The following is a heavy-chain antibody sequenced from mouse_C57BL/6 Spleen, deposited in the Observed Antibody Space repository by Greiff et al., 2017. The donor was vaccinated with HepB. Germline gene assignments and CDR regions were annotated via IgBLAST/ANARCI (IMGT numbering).Heavy chain of an antibody. Sequence: QVQLQQPGAELVRPGSSVKLSCKASGYTFTSYWMHWVKQRPIQSLEWIGNIDTSDSETHYNQKFKDKATLTVDKSSSTAYMQLSSLTSEDSAVYYCARSATVVATDAMDYWGQGTSVTVSS. CDR3: ARSATVVATDAMDY. J-gene: IGHJ4*01. CDR2: IDTSDSET. V-gene: IGHV1-52*01. D-gene: IGHD1-1*01. CDR1: GYTFTSYW.